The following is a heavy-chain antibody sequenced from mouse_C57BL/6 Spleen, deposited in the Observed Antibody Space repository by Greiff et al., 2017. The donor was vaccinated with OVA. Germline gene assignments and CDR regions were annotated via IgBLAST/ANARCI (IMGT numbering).Heavy chain of an antibody. CDR2: ISYDGSN. CDR1: GYSITSGYY. J-gene: IGHJ2*01. CDR3: ARGNWDQGPLDY. V-gene: IGHV3-6*01. Sequence: EVHLVESGPGLVKPSQSLSLTCSVTGYSITSGYYWNWIRQFPGNKLEWMGYISYDGSNNYNPSLKNRISITRDTSKNQFFLKLNSVTTEDTATYYCARGNWDQGPLDYWGQGTTLTVSS. D-gene: IGHD4-1*01.